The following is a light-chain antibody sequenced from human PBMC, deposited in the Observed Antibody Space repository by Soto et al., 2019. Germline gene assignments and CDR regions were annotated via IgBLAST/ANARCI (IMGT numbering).Light chain of an antibody. CDR2: GNS. CDR1: SSNIGAGYD. J-gene: IGLJ2*01. CDR3: QSYDSSPWV. V-gene: IGLV1-40*01. Sequence: QSALTQPPSVSGAPGQRVTISCTGSSSNIGAGYDVHWYQQLPGTAPKLLIYGNSNRPSGVPDRFSGSKSGTSASLAITGLQAEDEADYYCQSYDSSPWVFGGGTKLTVL.